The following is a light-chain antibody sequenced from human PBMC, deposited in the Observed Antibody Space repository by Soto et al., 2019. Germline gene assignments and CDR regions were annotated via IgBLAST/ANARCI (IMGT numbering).Light chain of an antibody. V-gene: IGLV1-40*01. CDR1: SSNIGAGYD. CDR3: QSYAFSLSGYV. J-gene: IGLJ1*01. Sequence: QSVLTQPPSVSGAPGQRVTISCTGSSSNIGAGYDVHWYQQLPGTAPKLLIYGNSNRPSGVPDRFSGSKSGTSASLAITGLQAEDEADSDCQSYAFSLSGYVFGTGTKVTVL. CDR2: GNS.